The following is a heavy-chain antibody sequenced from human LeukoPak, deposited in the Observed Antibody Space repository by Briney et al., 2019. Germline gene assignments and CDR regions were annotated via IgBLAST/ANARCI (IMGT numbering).Heavy chain of an antibody. J-gene: IGHJ6*03. V-gene: IGHV3-11*01. D-gene: IGHD5-18*01. Sequence: PGGSLRLSCAASGFTFSDYYMSWIRQAPGKGLEWVSYISSSGSTIYYADSVKGRFTISRDNAKNSLYLQMNSLRAEDTAVYYCARLPEPGYSYGSTYYYYYMDVWGKGTTVTISS. CDR1: GFTFSDYY. CDR3: ARLPEPGYSYGSTYYYYYMDV. CDR2: ISSSGSTI.